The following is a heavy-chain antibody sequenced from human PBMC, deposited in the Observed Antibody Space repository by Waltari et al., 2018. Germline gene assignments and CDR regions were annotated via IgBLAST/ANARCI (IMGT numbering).Heavy chain of an antibody. CDR3: ARGSDWGRIDY. D-gene: IGHD7-27*01. CDR1: GGSISSYY. J-gene: IGHJ4*02. CDR2: IYYSGST. V-gene: IGHV4-59*01. Sequence: QVQLQESGPGLVKPSETLSLTCTVSGGSISSYYWCWIRQPPGKGLEWIGYIYYSGSTNYNPSLKSRVTISVDTSKNQFSLKLSSVTAADTAVYYCARGSDWGRIDYWGQGTLVTVSS.